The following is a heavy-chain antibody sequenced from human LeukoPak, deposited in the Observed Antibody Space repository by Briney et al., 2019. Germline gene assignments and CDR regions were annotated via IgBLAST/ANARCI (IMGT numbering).Heavy chain of an antibody. CDR2: INHSGSS. CDR3: ARGRGYNSFDY. J-gene: IGHJ4*02. CDR1: GGSFSGYC. D-gene: IGHD5-24*01. V-gene: IGHV4-34*01. Sequence: PSETLSLTWAVYGGSFSGYCWSWIRQPPGKGLEWIGEINHSGSSNYNPSLKSRVTISVDTSKNQFSLKLSSVTAADTAVYYCARGRGYNSFDYWGQGTLVTVSS.